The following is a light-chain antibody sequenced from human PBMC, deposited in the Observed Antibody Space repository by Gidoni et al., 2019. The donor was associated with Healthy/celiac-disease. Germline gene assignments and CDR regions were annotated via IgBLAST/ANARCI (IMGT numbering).Light chain of an antibody. CDR1: QSVSSY. J-gene: IGKJ3*01. CDR2: DAS. CDR3: RRRWTCPT. Sequence: EIVLTQSPATLSLSPGERATLSCRASQSVSSYLAWYQQKPGQAPRLLIYDASNRATGIPARFSGSGSDTDFTLTILGLEPEAFSVYYCRRRWTCPTFGPGTKVEIK. V-gene: IGKV3-11*01.